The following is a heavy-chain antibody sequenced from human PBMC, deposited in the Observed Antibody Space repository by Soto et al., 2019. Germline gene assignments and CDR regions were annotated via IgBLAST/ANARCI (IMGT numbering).Heavy chain of an antibody. Sequence: SMALTCDVTGTSISRGGHSWSWIRQPPGEGLEWIGYIYYTGSTYYNPSLKSRVTISVDRSKNQFSLNLSSVTAANTAIYYWAGAPPGSSPRWEVWGQGTTVTV. CDR2: IYYTGST. CDR1: GTSISRGGHS. CDR3: AGAPPGSSPRWEV. V-gene: IGHV4-30-2*01. D-gene: IGHD3-10*01. J-gene: IGHJ6*02.